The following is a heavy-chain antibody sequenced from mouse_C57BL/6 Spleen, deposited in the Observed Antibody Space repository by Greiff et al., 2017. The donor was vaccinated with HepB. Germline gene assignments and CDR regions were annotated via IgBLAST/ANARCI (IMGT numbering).Heavy chain of an antibody. CDR2: ISGGGGNT. D-gene: IGHD1-1*01. J-gene: IGHJ4*01. V-gene: IGHV5-9*01. Sequence: EVKLMESGGGLVKPGGSLKLSCAASGFTFSSYTMSWVRQTPEKRLEWVATISGGGGNTYYPDSVKGRFTISRDNAKNTLYLQMSSLRSEDTALYYCARQYYGRSYYYAMDYWGQGTSVTVSS. CDR3: ARQYYGRSYYYAMDY. CDR1: GFTFSSYT.